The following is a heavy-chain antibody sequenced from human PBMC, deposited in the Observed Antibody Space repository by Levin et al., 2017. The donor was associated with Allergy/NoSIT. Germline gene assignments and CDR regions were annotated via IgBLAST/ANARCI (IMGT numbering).Heavy chain of an antibody. V-gene: IGHV5-51*01. CDR3: ARRGTRDYYYYMDV. D-gene: IGHD1-1*01. CDR1: GYSFTSYW. Sequence: HGESLKISCQGSGYSFTSYWIGWVRQMPGKGLEWMGIIYPGDSDTRYSPSFQGQVTISADKSISTAYLPWSSLKASDTAIYYCARRGTRDYYYYMDVWGKGTTVTVSS. CDR2: IYPGDSDT. J-gene: IGHJ6*03.